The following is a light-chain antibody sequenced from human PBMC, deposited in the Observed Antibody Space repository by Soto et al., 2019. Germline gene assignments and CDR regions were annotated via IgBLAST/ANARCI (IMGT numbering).Light chain of an antibody. J-gene: IGLJ2*01. Sequence: QSALTQPASVSGSPGQSNTISCTGTSSDVGSYNLVSWYQQHPGKAPKLMIYEGSKRPSGVSNRFSGSKSGNTASLTISGLQAEDEADYYCCPYAGSSTHVVFGGGTKLTVL. CDR1: SSDVGSYNL. CDR2: EGS. V-gene: IGLV2-23*01. CDR3: CPYAGSSTHVV.